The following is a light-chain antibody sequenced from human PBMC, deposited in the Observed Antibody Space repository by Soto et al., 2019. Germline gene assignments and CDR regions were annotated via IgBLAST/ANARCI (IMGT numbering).Light chain of an antibody. CDR2: EVS. CDR3: SSYAGSNNRYV. J-gene: IGLJ1*01. V-gene: IGLV2-8*01. Sequence: QSVVTQPPSAAGSPGQSVTISCTGTSSDVGGYNYVSWYQHHPGKAPKLMIYEVSKRPSGVPDRFSGSKSGNTASLTVSGLQAEDEADYYCSSYAGSNNRYVFGTGTKVTVL. CDR1: SSDVGGYNY.